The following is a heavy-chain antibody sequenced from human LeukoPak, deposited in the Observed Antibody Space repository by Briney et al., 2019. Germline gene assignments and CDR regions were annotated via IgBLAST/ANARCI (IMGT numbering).Heavy chain of an antibody. Sequence: GGSLRLSCAASGFAFSSYSMNWVRQAPGKGLEWVSYISSSSSTIYYADSVKGRLTISRDNAKNSLYLQMNSLRAEDTAVYYCARVLSRRYFDYWGQGTLVTVSS. D-gene: IGHD3-16*02. J-gene: IGHJ4*02. CDR2: ISSSSSTI. V-gene: IGHV3-48*01. CDR3: ARVLSRRYFDY. CDR1: GFAFSSYS.